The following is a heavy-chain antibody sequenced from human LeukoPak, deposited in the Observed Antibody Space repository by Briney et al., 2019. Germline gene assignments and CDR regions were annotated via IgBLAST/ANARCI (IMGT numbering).Heavy chain of an antibody. J-gene: IGHJ3*02. CDR3: ARHSFDWLPSVAFDI. CDR1: GGSISSYY. CDR2: IYYSGST. Sequence: SETLSLTCTVSGGSISSYYWSWIRQPPGKGLEWIGYIYYSGSTNYNPSLKSRVTISVDTSKNQFSLKLSSVTAADTAVYYCARHSFDWLPSVAFDIWGQGTMVAVSS. V-gene: IGHV4-59*08. D-gene: IGHD3-9*01.